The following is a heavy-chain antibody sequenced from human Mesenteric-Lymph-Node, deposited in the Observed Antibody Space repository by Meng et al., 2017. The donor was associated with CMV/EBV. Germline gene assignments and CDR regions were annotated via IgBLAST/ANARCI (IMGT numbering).Heavy chain of an antibody. CDR1: GFTVRNVD. D-gene: IGHD7-27*01. V-gene: IGHV3-23*01. CDR2: ISGATK. Sequence: LRLSCVISGFTVRNVDVNWVRQAPGKGLEWVSGISGATKFYADSAKGRFTISKDDSKKTLYLQMNWLRAEDTAVYYCAKVNWGSEGYWGQGTLVTVSS. CDR3: AKVNWGSEGY. J-gene: IGHJ4*02.